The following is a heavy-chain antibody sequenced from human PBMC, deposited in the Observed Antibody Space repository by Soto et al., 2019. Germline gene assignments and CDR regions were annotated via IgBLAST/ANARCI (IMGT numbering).Heavy chain of an antibody. D-gene: IGHD6-19*01. CDR2: IIPIFGTA. CDR3: ARGGYSSGWYEWQGFYYGMDV. V-gene: IGHV1-69*12. CDR1: GGTFSSYA. J-gene: IGHJ6*02. Sequence: QVQLVQSGAEVKKPGSSVKVSCKASGGTFSSYAISWVRQAPGQGLEWMGGIIPIFGTANYAQKFQGRVTITADESTSTAYMELSSLRSEDTAVYYWARGGYSSGWYEWQGFYYGMDVWGQGTTVTVSS.